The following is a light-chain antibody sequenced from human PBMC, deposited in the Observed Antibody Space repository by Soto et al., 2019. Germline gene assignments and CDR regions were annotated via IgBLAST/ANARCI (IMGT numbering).Light chain of an antibody. CDR1: QSISSW. J-gene: IGKJ2*01. V-gene: IGKV1-5*03. CDR2: KAS. Sequence: DIQMTQSPSTLSASVGDRVTITCRASQSISSWLAWYQQKPGKAPNLLIYKASSLESGVPSRFSGSGSGTEFTLTISSMQPDDFATYYCQQYNSYSPSYTFGQGTKLEIK. CDR3: QQYNSYSPSYT.